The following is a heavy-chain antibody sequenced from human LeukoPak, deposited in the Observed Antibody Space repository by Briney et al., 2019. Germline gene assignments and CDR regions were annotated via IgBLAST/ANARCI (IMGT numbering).Heavy chain of an antibody. D-gene: IGHD2/OR15-2a*01. V-gene: IGHV3-74*01. Sequence: HTGGSLRLSCAASGNYWMHWVRQVPGKGPVWVSHINSDGSWTSYADSVKGRFTISKDNAKNTVYLQMNSLRAEDTAVYYCVSFYETYWGRGTLVPVSS. CDR2: INSDGSWT. CDR1: GNYW. J-gene: IGHJ4*02. CDR3: VSFYETY.